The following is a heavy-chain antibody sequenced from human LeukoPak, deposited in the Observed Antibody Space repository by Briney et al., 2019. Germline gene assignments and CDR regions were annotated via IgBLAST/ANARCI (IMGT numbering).Heavy chain of an antibody. CDR2: ISSSSSHT. CDR3: AKDSGRELSPQGPDY. J-gene: IGHJ4*02. D-gene: IGHD3-16*02. V-gene: IGHV3-21*04. Sequence: PGGSLRLSCAASGFTFSSYSMNWVRQAPGKGLDWVSSISSSSSHTYYADSVKGRFTISRDNAKNSLYLQMNSLRAGDTALYYCAKDSGRELSPQGPDYWGQGTLVTVSS. CDR1: GFTFSSYS.